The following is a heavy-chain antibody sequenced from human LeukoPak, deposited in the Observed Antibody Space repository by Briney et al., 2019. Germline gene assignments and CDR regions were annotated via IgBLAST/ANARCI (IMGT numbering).Heavy chain of an antibody. D-gene: IGHD5-18*01. Sequence: PGGPLRLSSAASGFTFSNAWMCCVRQAPGKGLEWVGRIKSKTDGGTTDYAAPVKSRFTISRDDSKNTLYLQMNSLKTEDTAVYYCTTRYSYGYWVYYYCYYMDVWGKGTTVTISS. CDR1: GFTFSNAW. CDR3: TTRYSYGYWVYYYCYYMDV. V-gene: IGHV3-15*01. CDR2: IKSKTDGGTT. J-gene: IGHJ6*03.